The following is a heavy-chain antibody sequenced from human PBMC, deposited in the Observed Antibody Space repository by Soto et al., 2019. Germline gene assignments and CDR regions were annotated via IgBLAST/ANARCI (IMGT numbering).Heavy chain of an antibody. J-gene: IGHJ4*02. CDR3: AKDGGTGKYYDY. CDR2: IAYDGSNR. Sequence: QVQLVESGGGVVQPGRSLRLSCAASGFTFNTYGMHWVRQAPGKGLEWVSVIAYDGSNRYYADSVKGRFTISRDNSKNTLYLQMNSLRPEDTAVYYCAKDGGTGKYYDYWCQGTLVTVSS. CDR1: GFTFNTYG. D-gene: IGHD2-8*02. V-gene: IGHV3-30*18.